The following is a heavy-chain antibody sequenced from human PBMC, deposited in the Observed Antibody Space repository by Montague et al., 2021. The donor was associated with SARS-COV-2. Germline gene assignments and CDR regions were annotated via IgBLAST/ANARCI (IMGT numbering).Heavy chain of an antibody. CDR1: GGSISSSNYY. CDR2: IYHTGST. CDR3: ARRKSNAGSSNYCFDY. Sequence: SDTLSLTCTVSGGSISSSNYYYWAWIRQPPGKGLEWIGTIYHTGSTYYNPSLKSRVTISVDTSKNQFSLKVSSVTATDTAVYYCARRKSNAGSSNYCFDYWGQGTLVTVSS. V-gene: IGHV4-39*01. D-gene: IGHD3-10*01. J-gene: IGHJ4*02.